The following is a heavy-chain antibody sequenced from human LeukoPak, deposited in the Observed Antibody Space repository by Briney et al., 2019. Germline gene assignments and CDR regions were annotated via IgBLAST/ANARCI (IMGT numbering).Heavy chain of an antibody. CDR3: AKGYNYDISRGYFQH. V-gene: IGHV3-23*01. D-gene: IGHD3-22*01. CDR2: ISGSGGST. CDR1: GFTFSSYA. J-gene: IGHJ1*01. Sequence: GGSLRLSCAASGFTFSSYAMSWVRQAPGKGLEWVSAISGSGGSTHYADSVKGRFTISRDNSKNTLYLQMNSLRAEDTAVYYCAKGYNYDISRGYFQHWGQGTLVTVSS.